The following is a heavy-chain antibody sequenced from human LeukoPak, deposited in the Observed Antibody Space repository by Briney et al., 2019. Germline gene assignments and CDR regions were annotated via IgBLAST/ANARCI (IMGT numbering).Heavy chain of an antibody. Sequence: GGSLRLSCAASGFTFSSYSMNWVRQAPGKGLEWVSSISSSSSYIYYADSVKGRFTISGDNAKNSLYLQMNSLRAEDTAVYYCAREMATKSYYFDYWGQGTLVTVSS. CDR1: GFTFSSYS. CDR3: AREMATKSYYFDY. D-gene: IGHD5-24*01. J-gene: IGHJ4*02. CDR2: ISSSSSYI. V-gene: IGHV3-21*01.